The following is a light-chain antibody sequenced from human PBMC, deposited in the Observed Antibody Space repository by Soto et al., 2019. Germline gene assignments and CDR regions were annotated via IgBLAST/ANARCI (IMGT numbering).Light chain of an antibody. Sequence: DIQLTQSPSFLSASVGDRVTITCRASQVITNRLAWYHQKPGKAPKLLIYAASTLQSGVPSRFSGSGSGTEFSLTISSLQPEDFAAYYCQQVNIYPYTFGQGTKLEIK. CDR3: QQVNIYPYT. CDR2: AAS. J-gene: IGKJ2*01. CDR1: QVITNR. V-gene: IGKV1-9*01.